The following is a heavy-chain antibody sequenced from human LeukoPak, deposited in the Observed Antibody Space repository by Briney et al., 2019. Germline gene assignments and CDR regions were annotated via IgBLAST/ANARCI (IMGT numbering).Heavy chain of an antibody. CDR2: IYSSGST. J-gene: IGHJ4*02. V-gene: IGHV4-59*08. Sequence: SETLSLTCTVSGGSLSSYYWRWIRQPPGKGLEWIGYIYSSGSTDYNPSLKSRVTISEDTSKNQFSLKLTSVTAADTAVYYCARRSWFVDYWGQGTLVTVSS. CDR3: ARRSWFVDY. CDR1: GGSLSSYY. D-gene: IGHD6-13*01.